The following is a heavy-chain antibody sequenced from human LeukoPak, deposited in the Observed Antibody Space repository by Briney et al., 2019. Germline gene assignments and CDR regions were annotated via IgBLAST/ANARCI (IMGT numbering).Heavy chain of an antibody. V-gene: IGHV3-15*01. CDR1: GFTFSRKT. CDR2: LKSKTDGGTT. Sequence: GGSLRLSCAASGFTFSRKTMNWVRQAPGKGLEWVGRLKSKTDGGTTEYTAPAKGRFTISRDESKNLLYLQMNSLKTEDTAVYYCTTGRRGAVFDYWGQGTLVTVSS. CDR3: TTGRRGAVFDY. D-gene: IGHD6-19*01. J-gene: IGHJ4*02.